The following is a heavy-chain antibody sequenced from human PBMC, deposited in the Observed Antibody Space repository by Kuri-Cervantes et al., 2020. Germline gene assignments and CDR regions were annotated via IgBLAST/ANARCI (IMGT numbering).Heavy chain of an antibody. CDR2: IVVGSGNT. D-gene: IGHD1-14*01. Sequence: SVKVSCKASGFTFTSSAVQWVRQARGQRLEWIGWIVVGSGNTNYAQKFQGRVTMTRDTSISTAYMELSRLRSEDTAVYYCARTHTLRYYYGMDVWGQGTTVTVSS. V-gene: IGHV1-58*01. J-gene: IGHJ6*02. CDR3: ARTHTLRYYYGMDV. CDR1: GFTFTSSA.